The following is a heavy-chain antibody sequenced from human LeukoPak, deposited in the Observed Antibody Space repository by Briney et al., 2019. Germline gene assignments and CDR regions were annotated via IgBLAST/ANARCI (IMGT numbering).Heavy chain of an antibody. CDR2: IYHSGST. J-gene: IGHJ6*03. V-gene: IGHV4-39*01. CDR1: GGSISSSSYY. Sequence: KPSETLSLTCTVSGGSISSSSYYWGWIRQPPGKGLEWIGSIYHSGSTYYNPSLKSRVTISVDTSKNQFSLKLSSVTAADTAVYYCARHVEKIVPSVFWSGPRDYYYYYMDVWGKGTTVTVSS. D-gene: IGHD3-3*01. CDR3: ARHVEKIVPSVFWSGPRDYYYYYMDV.